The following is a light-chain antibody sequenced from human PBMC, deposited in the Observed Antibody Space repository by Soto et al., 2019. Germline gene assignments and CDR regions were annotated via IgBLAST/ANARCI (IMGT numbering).Light chain of an antibody. J-gene: IGKJ1*01. CDR2: DAS. CDR1: QSVRSN. Sequence: ETVMTQSPATLSVSPGERATLSCRASQSVRSNLAWYQQKPGQPPGLLIYDASTRATGIPARFSGSGSGTEFTLTISSRQSEDFAVYYCQQYNWPPTWTFGQGTKVEIK. V-gene: IGKV3-15*01. CDR3: QQYNWPPTWT.